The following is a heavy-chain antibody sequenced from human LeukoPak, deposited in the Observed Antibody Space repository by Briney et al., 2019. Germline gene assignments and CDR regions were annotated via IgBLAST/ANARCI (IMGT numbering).Heavy chain of an antibody. J-gene: IGHJ4*02. CDR3: ARSLAVRGSSAL. CDR2: IYPGDSDT. CDR1: GDILTNYW. V-gene: IGHV5-51*01. D-gene: IGHD1-26*01. Sequence: GESLKISCQGSGDILTNYWIAWVRQMPGKSLEWMGIIYPGDSDTRYSPSFEGQVTISADKSISTAYLQWSSLKASDTAMYYCARSLAVRGSSALWGQGTLVTVSS.